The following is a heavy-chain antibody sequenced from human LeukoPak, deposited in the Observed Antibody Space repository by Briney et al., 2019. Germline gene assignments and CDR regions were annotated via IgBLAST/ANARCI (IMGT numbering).Heavy chain of an antibody. CDR2: ITSSSTYI. CDR3: ARDISSGYYGAFDI. Sequence: GGSLRLSCAASGFTFSSYSMNWVRQVPGKGLEWVSSITSSSTYIYYADSVRGRFTVSRDNAKNSLYLQMNSLRAEDTAVYYCARDISSGYYGAFDIWGQGTMVTVSS. CDR1: GFTFSSYS. J-gene: IGHJ3*02. D-gene: IGHD3-22*01. V-gene: IGHV3-21*01.